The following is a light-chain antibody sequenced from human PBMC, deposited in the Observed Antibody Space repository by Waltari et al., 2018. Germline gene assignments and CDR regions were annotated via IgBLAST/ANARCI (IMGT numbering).Light chain of an antibody. V-gene: IGKV1-39*01. CDR2: AAS. J-gene: IGKJ1*01. Sequence: DIQMTQSPSSLSASAGDTVTITCRASQNINRYFLWYQQKPGKAPKPLIYAASSLQSGVPSRFSASGSGTDFTLTISSLQPEDFATYYCQQYYSYPRTFGQGTKVEIK. CDR3: QQYYSYPRT. CDR1: QNINRY.